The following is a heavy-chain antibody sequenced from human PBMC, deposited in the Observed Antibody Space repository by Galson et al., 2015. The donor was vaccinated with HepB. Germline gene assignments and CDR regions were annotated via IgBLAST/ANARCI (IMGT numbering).Heavy chain of an antibody. Sequence: SLRLSCAASGFTFSSYTMHWVRQAPGKGLQWVSYISSNVSTTHYADSVKGRFTISRDNAKNSLFLQMNSLRDEDTAVYYCARDSFPGVGVAGTWFGHWGQGTLVTVSS. CDR1: GFTFSSYT. J-gene: IGHJ5*02. CDR3: ARDSFPGVGVAGTWFGH. D-gene: IGHD6-19*01. V-gene: IGHV3-48*02. CDR2: ISSNVSTT.